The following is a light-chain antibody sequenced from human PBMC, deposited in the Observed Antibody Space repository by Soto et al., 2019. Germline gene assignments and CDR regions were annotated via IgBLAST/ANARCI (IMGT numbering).Light chain of an antibody. Sequence: QSVLTQSPSASAFLGASVKLTCTLRSGHSSYAIAWHQQQPEKGPRYLMKLNSDGSHSKGDGIPDRFSGSSSGAERYLTISSLQSEDEADYYCQTWGTGIHVVFGGGTKLTVL. J-gene: IGLJ2*01. V-gene: IGLV4-69*01. CDR3: QTWGTGIHVV. CDR2: LNSDGSH. CDR1: SGHSSYA.